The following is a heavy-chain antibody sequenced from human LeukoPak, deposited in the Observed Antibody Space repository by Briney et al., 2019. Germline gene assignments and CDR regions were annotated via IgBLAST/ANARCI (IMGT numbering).Heavy chain of an antibody. V-gene: IGHV3-48*03. CDR1: GFTFSSYE. Sequence: GGSLRLSCAASGFTFSSYEVNWVRQAPGKGLEWVSYISCSGGTIYYADSVKGRFTISRDNATNSLYLQMNSLRAEDTAVYYCARSGYNYVWGSYRLRRLVDYWGQGTLVTVSS. J-gene: IGHJ4*02. CDR3: ARSGYNYVWGSYRLRRLVDY. D-gene: IGHD3-16*02. CDR2: ISCSGGTI.